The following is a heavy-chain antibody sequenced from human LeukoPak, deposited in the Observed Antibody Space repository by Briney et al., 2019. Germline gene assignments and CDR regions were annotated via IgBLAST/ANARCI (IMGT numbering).Heavy chain of an antibody. J-gene: IGHJ4*02. D-gene: IGHD3-16*02. CDR3: ASVLGYDYVWGSYPYSS. V-gene: IGHV4-34*01. Sequence: SETLSLTCAVYGGSFSGYYWSWIRQPPGKGLEWIGGINHSGSTNYNPSLKSRVTISVDTSKNQFSLKLSSVTAADTAVYYCASVLGYDYVWGSYPYSSWGQGTLVTVSS. CDR2: INHSGST. CDR1: GGSFSGYY.